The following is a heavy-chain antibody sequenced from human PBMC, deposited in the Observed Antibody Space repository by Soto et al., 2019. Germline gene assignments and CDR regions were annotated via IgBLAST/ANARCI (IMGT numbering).Heavy chain of an antibody. D-gene: IGHD1-20*01. CDR1: GYTFTGQF. CDR2: INPNSGGT. Sequence: GASVKVSCKASGYTFTGQFMHWVRQAPGQGLEWMGWINPNSGGTTYSQRFQGGVTMTRDTSITTGYMELTGLTSNDTAVYYCALTGRGGSWGQGTLVTVSS. J-gene: IGHJ5*02. CDR3: ALTGRGGS. V-gene: IGHV1-2*02.